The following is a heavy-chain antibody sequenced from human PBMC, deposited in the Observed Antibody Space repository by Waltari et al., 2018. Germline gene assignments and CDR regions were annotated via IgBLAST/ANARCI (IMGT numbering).Heavy chain of an antibody. J-gene: IGHJ6*03. D-gene: IGHD3-3*01. CDR1: GGSISSYY. V-gene: IGHV4-4*07. Sequence: QVQLQESGPGLVKPSETLSLTCTVSGGSISSYYWSWIRQPAGKGLEWIGRIYTSGSTNYNPARNSRVTMSVDTAKNQFSLKLSSVTAADTAVYYCARDRTIFGVVPIYYYYYYMDVWGKGTTVTVSS. CDR3: ARDRTIFGVVPIYYYYYYMDV. CDR2: IYTSGST.